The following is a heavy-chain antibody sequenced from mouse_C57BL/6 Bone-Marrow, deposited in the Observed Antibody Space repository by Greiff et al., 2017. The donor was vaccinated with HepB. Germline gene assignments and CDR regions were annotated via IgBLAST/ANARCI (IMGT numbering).Heavy chain of an antibody. J-gene: IGHJ2*01. CDR3: VIYYDYPFDY. V-gene: IGHV2-2*01. CDR1: GFSLTSYG. CDR2: IWSGGST. Sequence: VQLQQSGPGLVQPSQSLSITCTVSGFSLTSYGVHWVRQSPGKGLEWLGVIWSGGSTDYNAAFISRLSISKDNSKSKVFFKMNSLQADDTAIYYCVIYYDYPFDYWGQGTTLTVSS. D-gene: IGHD2-4*01.